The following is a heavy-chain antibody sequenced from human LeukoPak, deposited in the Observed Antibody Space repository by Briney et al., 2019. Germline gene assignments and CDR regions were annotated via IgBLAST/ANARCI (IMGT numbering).Heavy chain of an antibody. CDR3: ARHVGSGSYFDY. Sequence: SETLSLTCTVSGGSISSSSYYWGWLRQPPGKGLEWVGSIYYSGSSYYNPSLKSRVIISVDTSKNQFSLKLSSVTAADTAVYYCARHVGSGSYFDYWGQGTLVTVSS. D-gene: IGHD3-22*01. J-gene: IGHJ4*02. V-gene: IGHV4-39*01. CDR1: GGSISSSSYY. CDR2: IYYSGSS.